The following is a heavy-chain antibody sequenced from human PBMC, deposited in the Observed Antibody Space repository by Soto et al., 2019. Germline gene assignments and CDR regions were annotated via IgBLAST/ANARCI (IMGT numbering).Heavy chain of an antibody. CDR2: IHDSGTT. V-gene: IGHV4-61*01. CDR3: ARDSIAFFDC. CDR1: GVSVSSGNSY. Sequence: QVQLQESGPGLVYPSETLSLTCTVSGVSVSSGNSYWSWIRQPPGKGLEWIGYIHDSGTTNYNPSLKSRVTISGDTSKSQFSLKVSSVTAADTAVYHCARDSIAFFDCWGQGTLVNVSS. J-gene: IGHJ4*02. D-gene: IGHD2-15*01.